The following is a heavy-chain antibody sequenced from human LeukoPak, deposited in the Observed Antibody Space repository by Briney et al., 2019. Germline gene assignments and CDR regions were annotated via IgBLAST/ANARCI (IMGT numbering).Heavy chain of an antibody. D-gene: IGHD3-10*01. V-gene: IGHV3-23*01. CDR1: GFTFSSYA. CDR2: ISGSGGST. Sequence: PGGSLRLSCAASGFTFSSYAMSWVRQAPGKGLEWVSAISGSGGSTSYADSVKGRFTISRDNSKNTLYLQMNSLRAEDTAVYYCAKGQWSGMVRGAIDYWGQGTLVTVFS. CDR3: AKGQWSGMVRGAIDY. J-gene: IGHJ4*02.